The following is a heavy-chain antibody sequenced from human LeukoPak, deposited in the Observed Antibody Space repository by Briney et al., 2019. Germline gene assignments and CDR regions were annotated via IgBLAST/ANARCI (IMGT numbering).Heavy chain of an antibody. V-gene: IGHV3-23*01. D-gene: IGHD6-19*01. CDR3: AKGSSGWAFDALDT. J-gene: IGHJ3*02. CDR1: GFTFTNYA. CDR2: ISGSGGST. Sequence: GGSLRLSCAASGFTFTNYAMNWVRQAPGKGLEWVSGISGSGGSTYYADSVKGRFTISRDNSKNTVYVQMNTLRAEDTAVYYCAKGSSGWAFDALDTWGQGTKVTVSS.